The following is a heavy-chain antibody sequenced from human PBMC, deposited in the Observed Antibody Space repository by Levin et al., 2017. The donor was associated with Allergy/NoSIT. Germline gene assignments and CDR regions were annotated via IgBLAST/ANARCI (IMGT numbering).Heavy chain of an antibody. CDR3: AIWGGGDWFGPFDF. J-gene: IGHJ4*02. V-gene: IGHV3-23*01. CDR1: GFTFSSYA. Sequence: PGGSLRLSCAASGFTFSSYAMSWVRQAPGKGLEWVSHITGSGSRTYYADSVKGRFTISRDNSKNTLYLQMNSLRAEDTAGYHCAIWGGGDWFGPFDFWGQGTLVTVSS. D-gene: IGHD3-16*01. CDR2: ITGSGSRT.